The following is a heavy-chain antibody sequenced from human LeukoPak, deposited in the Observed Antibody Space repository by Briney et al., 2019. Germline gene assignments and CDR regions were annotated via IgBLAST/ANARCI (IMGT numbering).Heavy chain of an antibody. CDR1: GGSISSYY. V-gene: IGHV4-59*01. CDR3: ARAGYSNGTDY. CDR2: IYYSGST. J-gene: IGHJ4*02. Sequence: SETLSLTCTVSGGSISSYYWSWIRQPPGKGLEWIGYIYYSGSTNYNPSLKSRVTISVDTSKNQFSLKLSSVTAADTAVYYCARAGYSNGTDYWGQGTLVTVSS. D-gene: IGHD5-18*01.